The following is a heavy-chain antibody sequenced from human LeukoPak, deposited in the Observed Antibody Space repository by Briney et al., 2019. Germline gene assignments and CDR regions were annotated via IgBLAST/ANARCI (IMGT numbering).Heavy chain of an antibody. Sequence: SETLSLTCTVSGGSISPYNWSWIRQPPGKGLEWIGYIYYSGSTYYNPSLKSRVTISVDTSKNQFSLKLSSVTAADTAVYYCARSLRGYSYAFDYWGQGTLVTVSS. CDR1: GGSISPYN. CDR2: IYYSGST. D-gene: IGHD5-18*01. J-gene: IGHJ4*02. CDR3: ARSLRGYSYAFDY. V-gene: IGHV4-59*06.